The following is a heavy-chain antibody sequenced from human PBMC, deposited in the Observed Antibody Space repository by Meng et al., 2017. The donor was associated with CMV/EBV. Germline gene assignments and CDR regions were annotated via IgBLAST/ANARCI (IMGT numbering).Heavy chain of an antibody. D-gene: IGHD2-2*01. CDR1: GFTFSSYD. J-gene: IGHJ6*02. Sequence: GGSLRLSCAASGFTFSSYDMHWVRQATGKGLEWVSAIGTAGDTYYPGSVKGRFTISRENAKNSSYLQMNSLRAGDTAVYYCARAGQAPAVYYYGMDVWGQGTTVTVSS. V-gene: IGHV3-13*01. CDR3: ARAGQAPAVYYYGMDV. CDR2: IGTAGDT.